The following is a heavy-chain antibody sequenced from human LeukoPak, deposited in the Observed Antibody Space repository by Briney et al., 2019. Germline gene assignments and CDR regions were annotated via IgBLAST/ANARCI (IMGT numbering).Heavy chain of an antibody. D-gene: IGHD2-2*01. Sequence: SETLSLTCTVSGGYISSYYWSWIRQPPGKGLEWIGHIYYSGSTNYNPSLKSRVTISVDTSKNQFSLKLSSVTAADTAVYYCARRGGYCSSTSCYRGYYFDYWGQGTLVTVSS. CDR1: GGYISSYY. CDR2: IYYSGST. J-gene: IGHJ4*02. V-gene: IGHV4-59*08. CDR3: ARRGGYCSSTSCYRGYYFDY.